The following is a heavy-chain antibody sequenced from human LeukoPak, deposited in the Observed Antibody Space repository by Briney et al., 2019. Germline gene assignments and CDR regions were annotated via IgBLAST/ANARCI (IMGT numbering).Heavy chain of an antibody. Sequence: GGSLRLSCLVSGFPFSVYEMNWVRQAPGRGLEWVSNIASSGTIKYYADSVKGRFSNSRDNAKSSLYLQMNSLRVEDTAVYYCALLAVASDFDYWGQGALVTVSS. CDR1: GFPFSVYE. V-gene: IGHV3-48*03. D-gene: IGHD6-19*01. J-gene: IGHJ4*02. CDR2: IASSGTIK. CDR3: ALLAVASDFDY.